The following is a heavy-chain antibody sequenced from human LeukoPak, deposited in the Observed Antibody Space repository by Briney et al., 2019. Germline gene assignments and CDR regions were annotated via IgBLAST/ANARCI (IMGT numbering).Heavy chain of an antibody. V-gene: IGHV3-15*01. Sequence: GGSLRLSCAASGLSFNNAYMCWVRQAPGKGLEWVGRIKSKVDGGTTDYGAPVKGRFTISRGDSRNTLYLQMNSLKTEDTAVYYCTTDAGYTSRWYNYWGQGTLVTVSS. D-gene: IGHD6-13*01. J-gene: IGHJ4*02. CDR2: IKSKVDGGTT. CDR3: TTDAGYTSRWYNY. CDR1: GLSFNNAY.